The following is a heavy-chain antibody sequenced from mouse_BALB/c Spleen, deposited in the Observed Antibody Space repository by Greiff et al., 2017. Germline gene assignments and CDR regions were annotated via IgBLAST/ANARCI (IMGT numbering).Heavy chain of an antibody. J-gene: IGHJ3*01. D-gene: IGHD2-4*01. CDR2: ISYSGST. CDR3: ARSDDYGGWFAY. V-gene: IGHV3-2*02. Sequence: EVQLVESGPGLVKPSQSLSLTCTVTGYSITSDYAWNWIRQFPGNKLEWMGYISYSGSTSYNPSLKSRISITRDTSKNQFFLQLNSVTTEDTATYYCARSDDYGGWFAYWGQGTLVTVSA. CDR1: GYSITSDYA.